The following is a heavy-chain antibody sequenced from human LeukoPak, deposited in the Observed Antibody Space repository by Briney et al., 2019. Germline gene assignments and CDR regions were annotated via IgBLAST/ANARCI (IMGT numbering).Heavy chain of an antibody. D-gene: IGHD1-14*01. V-gene: IGHV4-39*01. Sequence: SETLSLTCTVSGGSISSSSYYWGWIRQPPGKGLEWIGSIYYSGSTYYNTSLKSRVTISVDTSKNQFSLKLSSVTAADTAVYYCARPLPVGSGTGWFDPWGQGTLVTVSS. CDR3: ARPLPVGSGTGWFDP. CDR2: IYYSGST. CDR1: GGSISSSSYY. J-gene: IGHJ5*02.